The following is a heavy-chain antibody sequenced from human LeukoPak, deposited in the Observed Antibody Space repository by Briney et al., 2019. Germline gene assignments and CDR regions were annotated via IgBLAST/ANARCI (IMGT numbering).Heavy chain of an antibody. D-gene: IGHD1-26*01. CDR2: IKQDGAEK. Sequence: GGSLRLSCAASGFRFGDYWMTWARHIPGKGLEWEANIKQDGAEKHYAESVEGRFIISRDNAKNSLYLEMDSLKVGDTAVYYCARVGAWDLQRVFEYWGQGTLVTVSS. CDR3: ARVGAWDLQRVFEY. CDR1: GFRFGDYW. V-gene: IGHV3-7*01. J-gene: IGHJ4*02.